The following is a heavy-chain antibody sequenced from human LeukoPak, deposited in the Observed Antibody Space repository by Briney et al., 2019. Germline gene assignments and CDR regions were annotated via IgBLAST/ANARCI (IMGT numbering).Heavy chain of an antibody. CDR1: GGSISNYY. J-gene: IGHJ4*02. CDR2: IYTSAST. CDR3: ARVDTSGWHYFDD. V-gene: IGHV4-4*07. D-gene: IGHD6-19*01. Sequence: PSETLSLTCTVSGGSISNYYWSWIRQPAGKGLEWIGHIYTSASTSYNPSLRSRVTMSLDTSKNQFSLELNSVTAADTAAYYCARVDTSGWHYFDDWGQGTLVTVSS.